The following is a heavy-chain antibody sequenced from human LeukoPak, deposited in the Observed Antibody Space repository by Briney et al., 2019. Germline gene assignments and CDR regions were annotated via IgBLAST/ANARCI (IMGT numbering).Heavy chain of an antibody. CDR2: IYYSGST. CDR3: ARGSQDGSLFDY. J-gene: IGHJ4*02. CDR1: GGSISSGDYY. D-gene: IGHD3-10*01. Sequence: SQTLSLTCTVSGGSISSGDYYWSWIRQPPGKGLEWIGYIYYSGSTYYNPSLKSRVTISVDTSKNQFSLKLSSVTAADTAVYYCARGSQDGSLFDYWGQGTLVTVPS. V-gene: IGHV4-30-4*08.